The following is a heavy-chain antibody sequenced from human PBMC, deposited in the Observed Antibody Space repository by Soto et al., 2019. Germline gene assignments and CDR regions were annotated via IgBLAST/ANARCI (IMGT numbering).Heavy chain of an antibody. CDR1: GFTVSSYA. D-gene: IGHD3-3*01. CDR2: ISYDGSNK. CDR3: AKDFEWDRQRRYYTVDV. Sequence: WGSLRISCAACGFTVSSYAMHWVRQAPGKGLEWVAVISYDGSNKYYADSVKGRFTISRDNSKSTLYLQMNSLRAEDTAVYYCAKDFEWDRQRRYYTVDVWGQGTTVTVSS. V-gene: IGHV3-30-3*01. J-gene: IGHJ6*02.